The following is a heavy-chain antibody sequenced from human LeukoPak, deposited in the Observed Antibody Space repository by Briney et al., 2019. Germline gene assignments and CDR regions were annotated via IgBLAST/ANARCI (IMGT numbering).Heavy chain of an antibody. CDR3: ARDDSSSLPYYYYGMDV. J-gene: IGHJ6*02. CDR1: GDSVSSNSAA. V-gene: IGHV6-1*01. CDR2: TYYRSKWYN. D-gene: IGHD6-6*01. Sequence: SQTLSLTFAISGDSVSSNSAAWNWIRQSPSRGLEWLGRTYYRSKWYNDYAVSVKSRITINPDTSKNKFSLQLNSVTPEDTAVYYCARDDSSSLPYYYYGMDVWGQGTTVTVSS.